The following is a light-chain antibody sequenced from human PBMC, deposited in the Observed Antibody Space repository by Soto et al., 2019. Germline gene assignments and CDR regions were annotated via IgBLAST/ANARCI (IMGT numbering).Light chain of an antibody. CDR2: DVS. Sequence: AIQLTQSPSSLSASVGDRVTITCRASQDIRGALAWYQQKPGKAPKILIYDVSTLYSGVPSRFSGSSSGTDFTLTISSLQPVDFATYYCQQFNTYPITFGQGTRLEIK. V-gene: IGKV1-13*02. CDR1: QDIRGA. J-gene: IGKJ5*01. CDR3: QQFNTYPIT.